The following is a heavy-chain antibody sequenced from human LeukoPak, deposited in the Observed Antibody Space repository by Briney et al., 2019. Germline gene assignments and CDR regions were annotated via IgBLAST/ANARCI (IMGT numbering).Heavy chain of an antibody. D-gene: IGHD3-22*01. CDR1: GYSFTSYW. CDR2: IYPGDSDT. Sequence: GESLKISCKGSGYSFTSYWIGWVRQMPGKGLEWMGIIYPGDSDTRYSPSFQGQVTISADKSISTAYLQWSSLKASDTAMYYCARTGYYDSSGYYHFDYWGQGTLVTVSS. V-gene: IGHV5-51*01. J-gene: IGHJ4*02. CDR3: ARTGYYDSSGYYHFDY.